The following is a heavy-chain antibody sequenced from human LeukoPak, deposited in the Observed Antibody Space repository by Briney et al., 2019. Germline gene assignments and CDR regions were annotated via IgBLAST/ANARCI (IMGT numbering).Heavy chain of an antibody. CDR3: ARDSGYDYGYYYYYMDV. D-gene: IGHD5-12*01. CDR2: ISYDGTKQ. J-gene: IGHJ6*03. V-gene: IGHV3-30*01. Sequence: GGSLRLSCAASGFTFSNYTLHWVRQAPGKGLEWVTIISYDGTKQYYVDSVKGRFTISRDNSKNTLYLQMNSLRAEDTAVYYYARDSGYDYGYYYYYMDVWGKGTTVTVSS. CDR1: GFTFSNYT.